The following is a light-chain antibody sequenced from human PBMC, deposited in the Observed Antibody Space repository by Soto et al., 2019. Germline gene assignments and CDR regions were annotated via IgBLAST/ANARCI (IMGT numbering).Light chain of an antibody. CDR1: QGIRND. J-gene: IGKJ1*01. CDR2: AAS. CDR3: QQSYSSPPT. Sequence: DMQMTQSPSSLSASVGDRVTIXXRASQGIRNDLGWYQQKPGKAPKRXIFAASSLQSGVPSRFSGSRSGPDFTLTISSLQPEDFATYYCQQSYSSPPTFGQGTKVDIK. V-gene: IGKV1-39*01.